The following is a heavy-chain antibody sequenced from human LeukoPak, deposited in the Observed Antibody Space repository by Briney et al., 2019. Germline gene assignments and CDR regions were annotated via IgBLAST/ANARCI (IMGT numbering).Heavy chain of an antibody. D-gene: IGHD3-22*01. CDR3: ARDYAYYDSSGYYNWFDP. CDR1: GYTFTSYD. V-gene: IGHV1-8*01. Sequence: GASVKVSCKASGYTFTSYDINWVRQATGQGLAWMGWMNPNSGNTGYAQKFQGRVTMTRNTSISTAYMELSSLRSEDTAVYYCARDYAYYDSSGYYNWFDPWGQGTLVTVSS. J-gene: IGHJ5*02. CDR2: MNPNSGNT.